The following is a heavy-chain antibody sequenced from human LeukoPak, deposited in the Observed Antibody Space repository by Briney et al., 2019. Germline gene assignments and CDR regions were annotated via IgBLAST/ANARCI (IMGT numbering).Heavy chain of an antibody. J-gene: IGHJ4*02. D-gene: IGHD1-26*01. CDR1: GFTLSRSW. V-gene: IGHV3-7*03. CDR2: IKEDESEK. Sequence: PGGSLRLSCVGSGFTLSRSWMSWVRQAPGKGLQWVANIKEDESEKDYVDSVKGRFTISRDNVRNSLDLQMNSLRVEDTAVYYCAAYRGAHHKTFDYWGQGTLVIVSS. CDR3: AAYRGAHHKTFDY.